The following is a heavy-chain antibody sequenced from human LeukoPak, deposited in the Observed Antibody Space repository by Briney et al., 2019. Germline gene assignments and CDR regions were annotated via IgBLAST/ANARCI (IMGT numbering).Heavy chain of an antibody. CDR3: VKSAGKDGYRDVFDI. CDR1: GFTFSSYA. Sequence: GGSLRLSCAASGFTFSSYAMHWVRQAPGKGLEWVAVISYDGSNKYYADSVKGRFTISRDNSKNTLYLQMNSLRAEDTAVYHCVKSAGKDGYRDVFDIWDQGTVVTVSS. J-gene: IGHJ3*02. V-gene: IGHV3-30-3*01. CDR2: ISYDGSNK. D-gene: IGHD5-24*01.